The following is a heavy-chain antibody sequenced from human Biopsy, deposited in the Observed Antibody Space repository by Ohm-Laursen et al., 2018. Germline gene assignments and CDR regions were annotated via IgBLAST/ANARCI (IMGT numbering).Heavy chain of an antibody. J-gene: IGHJ6*02. CDR1: GITVNDHY. CDR3: GRGQTVAPGYYGMDV. D-gene: IGHD4-17*01. V-gene: IGHV3-21*01. CDR2: ISNSGSFI. Sequence: SLRLSCAASGITVNDHYMNWVRQAPGQGLEWVSSISNSGSFIYFADSVKGRFTISRDNARNSLYLQMNSLRAEDTAVYYCGRGQTVAPGYYGMDVWGQGTTVTVSS.